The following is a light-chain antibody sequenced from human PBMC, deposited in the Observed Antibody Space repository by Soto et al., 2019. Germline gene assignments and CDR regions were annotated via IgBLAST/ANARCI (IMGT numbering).Light chain of an antibody. CDR2: GAS. CDR3: QQYNNWPPLT. J-gene: IGKJ4*01. V-gene: IGKV3-15*01. CDR1: QSVSSSN. Sequence: EIVLTQSPATLSLSPGQRAALSCRASQSVSSSNLAWYQQKPGQAPRLLIYGASTRATGIPARFSGSGSGTEFTLTISSLQSEDFAVYYCQQYNNWPPLTFGGGTKVDIK.